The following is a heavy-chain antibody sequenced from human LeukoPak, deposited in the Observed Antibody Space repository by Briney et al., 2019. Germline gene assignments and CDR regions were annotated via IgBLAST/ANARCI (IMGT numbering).Heavy chain of an antibody. CDR1: GGSISSSSYY. Sequence: SSETLSLTCTVSGGSISSSSYYWGWIRQPPGKGLEWIGSIYYSGSSYYNPSLKSRVTISVHTSKNQFSLKLSSVTAADTAVYYCARHVDTATDYFDCWGQGTLVTVSS. V-gene: IGHV4-39*01. CDR2: IYYSGSS. J-gene: IGHJ4*02. D-gene: IGHD5-18*01. CDR3: ARHVDTATDYFDC.